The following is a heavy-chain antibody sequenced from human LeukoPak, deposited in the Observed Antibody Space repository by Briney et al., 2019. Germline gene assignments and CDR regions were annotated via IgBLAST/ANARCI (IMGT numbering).Heavy chain of an antibody. CDR3: AREYILTGYYGDY. D-gene: IGHD3-9*01. V-gene: IGHV1-2*02. J-gene: IGHJ4*02. CDR1: GYTFTGYY. Sequence: GASVKVSRKASGYTFTGYYMHWVRQAPGQGLEWMGWINPKSGDANYAQKFQGRVTMTWDTSISTAYMELSRLSSDDTAVYYCAREYILTGYYGDYWGQGTLVTVSS. CDR2: INPKSGDA.